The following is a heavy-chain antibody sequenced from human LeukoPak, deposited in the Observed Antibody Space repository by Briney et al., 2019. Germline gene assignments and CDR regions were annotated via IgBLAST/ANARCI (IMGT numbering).Heavy chain of an antibody. CDR1: GFNFGGYA. CDR3: AKDGGAGCSDDWCPPDS. D-gene: IGHD3-9*01. Sequence: GRSLRLSCAASGFNFGGYAMHWVRQPPGKGLEWVSGISWNGDRIGYADSVKGRFTISGDNAKSSLYLQMNSLKAEDTAFYFCAKDGGAGCSDDWCPPDSWGQGTLVTVSS. J-gene: IGHJ4*02. CDR2: ISWNGDRI. V-gene: IGHV3-9*01.